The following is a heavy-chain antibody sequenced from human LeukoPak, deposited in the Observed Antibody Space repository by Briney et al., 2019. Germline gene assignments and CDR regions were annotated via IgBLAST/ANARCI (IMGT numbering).Heavy chain of an antibody. J-gene: IGHJ3*02. CDR3: ARSGVVAATTPPAPGAFDI. CDR1: GYTFTGYY. V-gene: IGHV1-3*03. D-gene: IGHD2-15*01. Sequence: EASVKVSCKASGYTFTGYYMHWVRQAPGQGLEWMGWINAGNGNTKYSQEFQGRVTITRDTSASTAYMELSSLRSEDMAVYYCARSGVVAATTPPAPGAFDIWGQGTMVTVSS. CDR2: INAGNGNT.